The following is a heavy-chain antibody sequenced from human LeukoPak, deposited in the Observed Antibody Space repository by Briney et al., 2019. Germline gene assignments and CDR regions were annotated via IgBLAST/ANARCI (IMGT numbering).Heavy chain of an antibody. V-gene: IGHV3-33*01. CDR3: ARDRSTAALWG. D-gene: IGHD2-2*01. CDR1: GFTFSSYG. J-gene: IGHJ4*02. Sequence: GGSLRLSCAACGFTFSSYGMHWLRQAPGKGLEWVAVIWYDGSNKYYADSVKGRFTISRDNSKNTLYLQMNSLRAEDTAVYYCARDRSTAALWGWGQGTLVTVSS. CDR2: IWYDGSNK.